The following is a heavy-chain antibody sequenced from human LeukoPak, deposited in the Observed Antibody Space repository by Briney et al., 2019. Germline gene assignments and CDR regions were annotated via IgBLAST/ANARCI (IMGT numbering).Heavy chain of an antibody. V-gene: IGHV3-30-3*01. D-gene: IGHD1-7*01. CDR2: ISSDGSDK. CDR1: GFNFTNYN. CDR3: AREGTARDAFDI. J-gene: IGHJ3*02. Sequence: GGSLRLSCAASGFNFTNYNMNWVRQAPGKGLEWVAFISSDGSDKYYADSMKGRFTISRDNSKNTLYLQMTSLRGEDTAMYYCAREGTARDAFDIWGQGTMVTVSS.